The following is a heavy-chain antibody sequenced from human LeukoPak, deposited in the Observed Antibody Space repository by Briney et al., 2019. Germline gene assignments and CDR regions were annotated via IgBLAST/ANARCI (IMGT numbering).Heavy chain of an antibody. V-gene: IGHV4-38-2*02. CDR1: GYSISSGYY. D-gene: IGHD3-10*01. CDR2: IYYSGST. Sequence: SETLSLTCTVSGYSISSGYYWGWIRQPPGKGLEWIGSIYYSGSTYYNPSLKSRVTISVDTSKNQFSLKLSSVTAADTAVYYCARRMVRGAPDYWGQGTLVTVSS. CDR3: ARRMVRGAPDY. J-gene: IGHJ4*02.